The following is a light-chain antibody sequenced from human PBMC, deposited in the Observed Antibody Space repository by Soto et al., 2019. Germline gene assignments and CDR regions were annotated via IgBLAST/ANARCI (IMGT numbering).Light chain of an antibody. CDR1: HDINNY. CDR3: QQYDNLPLT. Sequence: DIQMTQSLSSLSASVGDRVTITCQASHDINNYLNWYQHKPGKAPKLLIYDASNLETGVPSRFSGGGYGTDFTFTISSLQPEDVATYYCQQYDNLPLTFGGGTKVDI. CDR2: DAS. V-gene: IGKV1-33*01. J-gene: IGKJ4*01.